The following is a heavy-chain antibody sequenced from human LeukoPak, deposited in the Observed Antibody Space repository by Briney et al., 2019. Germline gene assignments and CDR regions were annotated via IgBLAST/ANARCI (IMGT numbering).Heavy chain of an antibody. V-gene: IGHV4-30-4*01. CDR3: ARALSEVDYYDSSGLWGFDY. Sequence: SETLSLTCTVSGGSISSGDYYWSWIRQPPGKGLEWIGYIYYSGSTYYNPSLKSRVTISVDTSKNQFSLKPSSVTAADTAVYYCARALSEVDYYDSSGLWGFDYWGQGTLVTVSS. CDR2: IYYSGST. D-gene: IGHD3-22*01. CDR1: GGSISSGDYY. J-gene: IGHJ4*02.